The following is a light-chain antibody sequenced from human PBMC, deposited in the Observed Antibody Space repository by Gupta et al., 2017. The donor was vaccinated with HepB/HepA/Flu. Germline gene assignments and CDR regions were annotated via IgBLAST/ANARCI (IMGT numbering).Light chain of an antibody. V-gene: IGKV3-11*01. CDR3: LKRSSWCS. J-gene: IGKJ2*04. Sequence: ILLPPSPATLSLSPGERATLSCRASQSVGSSLAWYQQKPGQTPRLLIYGASNRATGIPARFSGSGSGTDFTLTISSLEPEDCAVYFCLKRSSWCSFGQGTKLEIK. CDR2: GAS. CDR1: QSVGSS.